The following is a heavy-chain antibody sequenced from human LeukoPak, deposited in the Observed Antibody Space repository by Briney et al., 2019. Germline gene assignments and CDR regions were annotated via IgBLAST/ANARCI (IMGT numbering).Heavy chain of an antibody. J-gene: IGHJ3*02. Sequence: PGGSLRLSCAVSGFTVSSNYMSWVRHAPGKGLEWVSVIYSGDGTYYADSVKGRFSISRDNPKNTLYLQMNSLRAEDTAKYYCARADRVTNSPDAFDIWGQGTMVTVSS. CDR2: IYSGDGT. V-gene: IGHV3-66*01. CDR3: ARADRVTNSPDAFDI. CDR1: GFTVSSNY. D-gene: IGHD4-17*01.